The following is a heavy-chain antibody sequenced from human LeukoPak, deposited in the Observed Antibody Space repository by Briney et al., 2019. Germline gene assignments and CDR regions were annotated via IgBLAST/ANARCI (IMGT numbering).Heavy chain of an antibody. V-gene: IGHV4-39*01. J-gene: IGHJ4*02. CDR1: GGSISSSSYY. D-gene: IGHD2-21*02. Sequence: PSETLSLTCTVSGGSISSSSYYWGWIRQPPGKGLEWIGSIYYSGSTYYNPSLKSRVTISVDTSKNQFSLKLSSVTAADTAVYYCAGGDDPDYFDYWGQGTLVTVSS. CDR3: AGGDDPDYFDY. CDR2: IYYSGST.